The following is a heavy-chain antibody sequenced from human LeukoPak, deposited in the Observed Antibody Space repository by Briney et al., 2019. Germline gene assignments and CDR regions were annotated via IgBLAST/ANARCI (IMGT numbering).Heavy chain of an antibody. Sequence: RGSLRLSCAPSGFTFSSYWVHWVRQAPGKGLVWVSPINSDGSSTSYADSVKGRFTISRDNAKNTLYLQMNSLRAEDTAVYYCAREDILTGYYFDYWGQGTLVTVSS. V-gene: IGHV3-74*01. CDR1: GFTFSSYW. CDR2: INSDGSST. D-gene: IGHD3-9*01. J-gene: IGHJ4*02. CDR3: AREDILTGYYFDY.